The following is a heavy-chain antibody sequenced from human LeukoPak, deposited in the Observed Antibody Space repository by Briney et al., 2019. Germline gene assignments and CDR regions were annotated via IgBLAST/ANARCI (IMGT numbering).Heavy chain of an antibody. CDR2: ISTSGTAI. Sequence: GGSLRLSCAASGFTFSDYYMTWIRQAPGKGLEWVSYISTSGTAIYYADSVKGRFTISRDNSRNSLYLQMNSLRAEDTAVYYCARGLPGGSGSYYQFDYWGQGTLVTVSS. J-gene: IGHJ4*02. D-gene: IGHD3-10*01. CDR3: ARGLPGGSGSYYQFDY. V-gene: IGHV3-11*04. CDR1: GFTFSDYY.